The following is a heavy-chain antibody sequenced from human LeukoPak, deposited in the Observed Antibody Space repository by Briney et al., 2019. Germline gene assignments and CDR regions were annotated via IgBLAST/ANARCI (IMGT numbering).Heavy chain of an antibody. CDR2: VNPNSGNT. D-gene: IGHD6-19*01. Sequence: ASVKVSCKASGYTFTSYDINWVRQATGQGLEWMGWVNPNSGNTGYAQKFQGRVTMTRDTSTSTAYMELSSLRSEDTAVYYCARAERIAVAGTWGQGTLVTVSS. V-gene: IGHV1-8*01. CDR3: ARAERIAVAGT. CDR1: GYTFTSYD. J-gene: IGHJ5*02.